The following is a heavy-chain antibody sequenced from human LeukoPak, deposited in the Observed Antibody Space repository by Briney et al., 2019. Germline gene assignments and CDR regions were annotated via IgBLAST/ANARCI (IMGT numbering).Heavy chain of an antibody. D-gene: IGHD4-17*01. CDR1: EFSVGSNY. J-gene: IGHJ6*03. Sequence: GGSLRLSCAASEFSVGSNYMTWVRQAPGKGLEWVSLIYSGGSTYYADSVKGRFTISRDNAKNSLYLQMNSLRAEDMAVYYCARAYGDYVPGYYYYMDVWGKGTTVTVSS. CDR3: ARAYGDYVPGYYYYMDV. V-gene: IGHV3-66*01. CDR2: IYSGGST.